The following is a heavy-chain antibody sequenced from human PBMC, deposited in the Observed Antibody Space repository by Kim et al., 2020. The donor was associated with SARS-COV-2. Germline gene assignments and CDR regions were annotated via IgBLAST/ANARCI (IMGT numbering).Heavy chain of an antibody. CDR3: ATMGTHGVGY. CDR1: GFPFSSYS. V-gene: IGHV3-21*01. Sequence: GSLRLSCAASGFPFSSYSMNWVRQAPGKGLEWVSSISSSSSYIYYADSVKGRFTISRDNAKNSLYLQMNSLRAEDTAVYYCATMGTHGVGYWGQGTLVTVSS. D-gene: IGHD2-8*01. CDR2: ISSSSSYI. J-gene: IGHJ4*02.